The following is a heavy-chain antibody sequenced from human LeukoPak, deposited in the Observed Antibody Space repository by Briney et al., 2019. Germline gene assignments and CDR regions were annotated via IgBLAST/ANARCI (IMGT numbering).Heavy chain of an antibody. J-gene: IGHJ6*03. CDR3: AVPTFWSGYSYYYYYMDV. CDR2: IYYSGST. V-gene: IGHV4-39*07. CDR1: GGSISSSSYY. Sequence: SETLSLTCTVSGGSISSSSYYWGWIRQPPGKGLEWIGSIYYSGSTYYNPSLKSRVTISVDTSKNQFSLKLSSVTAADTAVYYCAVPTFWSGYSYYYYYMDVWGKGTTVTVSS. D-gene: IGHD3-3*01.